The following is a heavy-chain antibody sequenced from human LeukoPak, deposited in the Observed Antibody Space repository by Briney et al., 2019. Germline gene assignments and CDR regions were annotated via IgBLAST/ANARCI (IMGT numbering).Heavy chain of an antibody. V-gene: IGHV3-7*04. Sequence: PGGSLRLSCAASGFAFSDFSMNWVRLAPGRGLAWVASVRQDGGEKYYVDSVKGRFTISRDNAKNSLYLQMNSLRAEDAAVYYCARNMGDYWGQGTLVTVSS. J-gene: IGHJ4*02. CDR2: VRQDGGEK. D-gene: IGHD2/OR15-2a*01. CDR1: GFAFSDFS. CDR3: ARNMGDY.